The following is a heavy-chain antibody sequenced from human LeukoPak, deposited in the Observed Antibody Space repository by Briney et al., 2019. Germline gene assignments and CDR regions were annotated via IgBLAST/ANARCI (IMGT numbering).Heavy chain of an antibody. CDR2: ISAYNGNT. CDR3: ARALDTAMVSSAWVY. V-gene: IGHV1-18*01. D-gene: IGHD5-18*01. J-gene: IGHJ4*02. Sequence: VASVKVSCKASGYTFTSYGISWVRQAPGQGLEWMGWISAYNGNTNYAQKLQGRVTMTTDTSTSTAYMELSRLRSDDTAVYYCARALDTAMVSSAWVYWGQGTLVTVSS. CDR1: GYTFTSYG.